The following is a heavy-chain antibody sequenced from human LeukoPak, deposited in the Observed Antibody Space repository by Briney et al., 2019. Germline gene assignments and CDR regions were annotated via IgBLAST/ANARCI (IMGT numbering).Heavy chain of an antibody. V-gene: IGHV3-30*03. D-gene: IGHD1-1*01. CDR2: ISYDGSNK. CDR3: ARTDRTGTAGSAFDN. J-gene: IGHJ3*02. Sequence: GGSLRLSCAASGFTFSSYGMHWVRQAPGKGLEWVAVISYDGSNKYYADSVKGRFTISRDNSKNTVSLQMNSLRVDDTAVYYCARTDRTGTAGSAFDNWGQGTEVTVSS. CDR1: GFTFSSYG.